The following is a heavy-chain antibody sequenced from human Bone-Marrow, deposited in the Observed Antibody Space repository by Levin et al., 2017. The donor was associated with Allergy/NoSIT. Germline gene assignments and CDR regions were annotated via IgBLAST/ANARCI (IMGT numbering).Heavy chain of an antibody. J-gene: IGHJ3*01. D-gene: IGHD4-23*01. CDR1: GFPFGDYD. Sequence: LSLTCAASGFPFGDYDMSWVRQAPGKGLEWVSGIGDSGKTTYYTDSVKGRFIISRDYAKNTLYLQMNSLRAEDTATYYCAKVFGRRRWDDAFDFWGQGTMVSVSS. CDR2: IGDSGKTT. V-gene: IGHV3-23*01. CDR3: AKVFGRRRWDDAFDF.